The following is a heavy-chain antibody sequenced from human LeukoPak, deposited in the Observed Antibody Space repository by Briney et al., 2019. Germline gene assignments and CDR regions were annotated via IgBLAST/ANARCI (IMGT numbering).Heavy chain of an antibody. V-gene: IGHV4-61*01. Sequence: SETLSLTCIVSGGSVSSPNSYWSWLRQPPGKGLEWIGNVYYIGTTSYNSSLKSRVTISVDTSKNQFSLKLSSVTAADTAVYYCARLEYSSSSIDYWGQGTLVTVSS. CDR2: VYYIGTT. CDR3: ARLEYSSSSIDY. D-gene: IGHD6-6*01. CDR1: GGSVSSPNSY. J-gene: IGHJ4*02.